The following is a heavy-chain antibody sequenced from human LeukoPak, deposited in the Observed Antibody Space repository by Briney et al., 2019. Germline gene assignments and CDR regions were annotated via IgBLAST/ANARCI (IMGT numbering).Heavy chain of an antibody. D-gene: IGHD3-22*01. CDR1: GGTFSSYA. V-gene: IGHV1-69*04. CDR2: IIPIFGIA. CDR3: ARAPYYYDSSGYWFDP. Sequence: ASVKVSCKASGGTFSSYAISWVRQAPGQGLEWIGRIIPIFGIANYAQKFQGRVTITADKSTSTAYMELSSLRSEDTAVYYCARAPYYYDSSGYWFDPWGQGTLVTVSS. J-gene: IGHJ5*02.